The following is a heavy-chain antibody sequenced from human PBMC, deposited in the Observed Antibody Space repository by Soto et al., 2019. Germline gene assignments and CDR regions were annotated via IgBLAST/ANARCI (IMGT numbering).Heavy chain of an antibody. Sequence: SVKGSCKGSGYTFTSYAIHWVRQAPGQRLEWMGGINAGNGNTKYSQKVQGRVKITRDTSASTAYMELSSLRSEETAVYYCARRMYSSGWYVFDYWGQGTRVPVTS. J-gene: IGHJ4*02. CDR3: ARRMYSSGWYVFDY. V-gene: IGHV1-3*01. CDR2: INAGNGNT. D-gene: IGHD6-19*01. CDR1: GYTFTSYA.